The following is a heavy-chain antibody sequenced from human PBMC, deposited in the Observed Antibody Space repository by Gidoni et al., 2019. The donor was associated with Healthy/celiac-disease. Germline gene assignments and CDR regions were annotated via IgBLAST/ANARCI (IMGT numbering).Heavy chain of an antibody. Sequence: EVQLVESGGGLVQPGRSLRLSCAASGFTFDDYAMHWVRQAPGKGLEWVSGISWNSGSIGYADSVKGRFTISRDNAKNSLYLQMNSLRAEDTALYYCAKVASSSSWWVYYFDYWGQGTLVTVSS. CDR3: AKVASSSSWWVYYFDY. D-gene: IGHD6-13*01. CDR1: GFTFDDYA. CDR2: ISWNSGSI. J-gene: IGHJ4*02. V-gene: IGHV3-9*01.